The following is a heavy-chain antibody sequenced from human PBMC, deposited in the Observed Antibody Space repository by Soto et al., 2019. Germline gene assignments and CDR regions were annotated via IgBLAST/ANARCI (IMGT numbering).Heavy chain of an antibody. CDR2: IYYSGST. CDR1: GGSISSGGYY. CDR3: ARESITGTTAEDYFDY. V-gene: IGHV4-31*03. Sequence: PSETLSLTCTVSGGSISSGGYYWSWIRQHPGKGLEWIGYIYYSGSTYYNPSLKSRVTISVDTSKNQFSLKLSSVTAADTAVYYCARESITGTTAEDYFDYWGQGTLVTVSS. J-gene: IGHJ4*02. D-gene: IGHD1-7*01.